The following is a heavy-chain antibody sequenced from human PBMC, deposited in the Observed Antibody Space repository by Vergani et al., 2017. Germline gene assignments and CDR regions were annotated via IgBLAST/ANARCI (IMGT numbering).Heavy chain of an antibody. Sequence: QVQLVQSGAEVKKPGSSVKVSCKASGATFRSNTISWVRQAPGQGLEWMGIINPSGGSTTYAQQFQGRLTMTRDTSTSTVYMDLSNLRSEDTAVYYCARVYYDFWSGSAGWFDPWGQGTLVTVSS. D-gene: IGHD3-3*01. CDR2: INPSGGST. J-gene: IGHJ5*02. CDR1: GATFRSNT. CDR3: ARVYYDFWSGSAGWFDP. V-gene: IGHV1-46*01.